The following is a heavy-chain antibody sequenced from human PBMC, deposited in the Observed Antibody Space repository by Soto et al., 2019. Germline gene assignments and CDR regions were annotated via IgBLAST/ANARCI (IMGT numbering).Heavy chain of an antibody. CDR3: ARGRWDIVVVPAAIEHYGMDV. CDR2: TYYRSKWYN. V-gene: IGHV6-1*01. Sequence: PSQTLSLTCAISGDSVSSNSAAWNWIRQSPSRGLEWLGRTYYRSKWYNDYAVSVKSRITINPDTSKNQFSLQLNSVTPEDTAVYYCARGRWDIVVVPAAIEHYGMDVCGQGTTVTVSS. CDR1: GDSVSSNSAA. D-gene: IGHD2-2*01. J-gene: IGHJ6*02.